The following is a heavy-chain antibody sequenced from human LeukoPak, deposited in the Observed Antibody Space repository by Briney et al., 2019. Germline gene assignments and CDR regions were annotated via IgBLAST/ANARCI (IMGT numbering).Heavy chain of an antibody. V-gene: IGHV1-2*02. D-gene: IGHD2-15*01. CDR3: AREIPVYCSGGSCYL. CDR1: RYTFTGYY. CDR2: INPNSGGT. Sequence: ASVKVSCKASRYTFTGYYMHWVRQAPGQGLEWMGWINPNSGGTNYAQKFQGRVTTTRDTSISTAYMELSRLRSDDTPVYYCAREIPVYCSGGSCYLWGQGTLVTVSS. J-gene: IGHJ4*02.